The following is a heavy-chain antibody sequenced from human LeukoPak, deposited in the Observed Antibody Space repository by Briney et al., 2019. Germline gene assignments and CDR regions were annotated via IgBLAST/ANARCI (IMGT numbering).Heavy chain of an antibody. CDR3: ARRVWGSYRYLVWFDP. V-gene: IGHV1-8*01. Sequence: ASVKVSCKASGYTFTSYDINWVRQATEQGLEWMGWMNPNSGNTGYAQKFQGRVTMTRNTSISTAYMELSSLRSEDTAVYYCARRVWGSYRYLVWFDPWGQGTLVTVSS. CDR1: GYTFTSYD. J-gene: IGHJ5*02. CDR2: MNPNSGNT. D-gene: IGHD3-16*02.